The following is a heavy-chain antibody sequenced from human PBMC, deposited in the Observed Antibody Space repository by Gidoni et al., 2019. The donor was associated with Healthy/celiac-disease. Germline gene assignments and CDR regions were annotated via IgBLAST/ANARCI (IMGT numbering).Heavy chain of an antibody. CDR2: T. D-gene: IGHD6-13*01. Sequence: TNYNPSLKSRVTMSVDTSKNQFSLKLSSVTAADTAVYYCARDSSSSSPRLGYNWFDPWGQGTLVTVSS. J-gene: IGHJ5*02. V-gene: IGHV4-4*07. CDR3: ARDSSSSSPRLGYNWFDP.